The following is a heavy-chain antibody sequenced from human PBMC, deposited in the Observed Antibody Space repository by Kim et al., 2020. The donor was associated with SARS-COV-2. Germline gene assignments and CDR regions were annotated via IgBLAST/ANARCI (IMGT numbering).Heavy chain of an antibody. CDR3: TKGHTSTWYDS. J-gene: IGHJ5*01. Sequence: GGSLRLSCAASGFTFGSYAMSWVRQAPGKGLEWVSLISDSGGHTYYGDSVKGRFTISRDNSKNTLYLQMNSLRVDDTAMYFCTKGHTSTWYDSWGQGTLVTVSS. D-gene: IGHD2-21*01. V-gene: IGHV3-23*01. CDR2: ISDSGGHT. CDR1: GFTFGSYA.